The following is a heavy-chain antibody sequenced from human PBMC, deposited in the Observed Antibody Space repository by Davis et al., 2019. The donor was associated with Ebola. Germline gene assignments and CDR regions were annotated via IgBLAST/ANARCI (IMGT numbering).Heavy chain of an antibody. J-gene: IGHJ6*04. CDR2: IYHSGST. V-gene: IGHV4-30-2*05. CDR3: ARDPDYGMDV. Sequence: LRLSCTVSGGSISSGGYSWSWIRQPPGKGLEWIGYIYHSGSTYYNPSLKSRVTISVDTSKNQFSLKLSSVTAADTAVYYCARDPDYGMDVWGKGTTVTVSS. CDR1: GGSISSGGYS.